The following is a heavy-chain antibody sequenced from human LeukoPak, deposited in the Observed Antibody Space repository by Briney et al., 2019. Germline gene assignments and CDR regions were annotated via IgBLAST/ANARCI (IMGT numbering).Heavy chain of an antibody. CDR1: GGSISSYY. Sequence: PSETLSLTCTVSGGSISSYYWSWIRQPPGKGLEWIGEINHSGSTNYNPSLKSRVTISVDTSKNQFSLKLSSVTAADTAVYYCARKDGRRYCSGGSCYGIVYFDYWGQGTLVTVSP. J-gene: IGHJ4*02. D-gene: IGHD2-15*01. V-gene: IGHV4-34*01. CDR3: ARKDGRRYCSGGSCYGIVYFDY. CDR2: INHSGST.